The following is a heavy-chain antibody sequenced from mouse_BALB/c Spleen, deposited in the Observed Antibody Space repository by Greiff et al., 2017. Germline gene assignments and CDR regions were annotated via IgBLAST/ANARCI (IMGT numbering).Heavy chain of an antibody. CDR3: ARRDYYGSSHYAMDY. J-gene: IGHJ4*01. V-gene: IGHV1S137*01. CDR2: ISTYYGDA. D-gene: IGHD1-1*01. CDR1: GYTFTDYA. Sequence: QVQLKESGAELVRPGVSVKISCKGSGYTFTDYAMHWVKQSHAKSLEWIGVISTYYGDASYNQKFKGKATMTVDKSSSTAYMELARLTSEDSAIYYCARRDYYGSSHYAMDYWGQGTSVTVSS.